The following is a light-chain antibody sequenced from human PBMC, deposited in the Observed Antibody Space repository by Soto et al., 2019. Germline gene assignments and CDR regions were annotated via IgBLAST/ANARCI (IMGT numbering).Light chain of an antibody. J-gene: IGLJ1*01. Sequence: QSVLTQPPSVSDSPGQSITISCIGTSSDIGGFIHVSWHQQHPGKPPQLIIYDVNKRPAGVSNRFSGSKTGNTASLIIAGLQAEDEDDYYCRSFTSSSSYVFGSGTKVTVL. CDR1: SSDIGGFIH. CDR2: DVN. V-gene: IGLV2-14*01. CDR3: RSFTSSSSYV.